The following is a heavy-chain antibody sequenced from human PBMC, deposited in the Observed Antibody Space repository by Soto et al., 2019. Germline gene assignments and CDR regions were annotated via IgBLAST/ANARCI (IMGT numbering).Heavy chain of an antibody. J-gene: IGHJ3*02. Sequence: EVQLVESGGGLVKPGGSLRLSCAASGFTFSSYSMNWVRQAPGKGLEWVSSISSSSSYIYYADSVKGRFTISRDNAKNSLERRMNSLRAEDRAVYNWERDVGADGFDIWGQGTMVTVSS. CDR3: ERDVGADGFDI. CDR2: ISSSSSYI. D-gene: IGHD3-16*01. V-gene: IGHV3-21*01. CDR1: GFTFSSYS.